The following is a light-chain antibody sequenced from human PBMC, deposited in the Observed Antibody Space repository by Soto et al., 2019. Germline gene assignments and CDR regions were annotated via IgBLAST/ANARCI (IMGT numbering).Light chain of an antibody. CDR3: QQYNNWPET. Sequence: EVLMTQSPATLSVSPGDRATLSCRASQSINSNLAWYQQQPGQAPRLLIYGASTRATAVPDRFSGSGSGTDFTLTIRSLQSEDFAVYYCQQYNNWPETFGQGTKVDIK. CDR2: GAS. J-gene: IGKJ1*01. V-gene: IGKV3-15*01. CDR1: QSINSN.